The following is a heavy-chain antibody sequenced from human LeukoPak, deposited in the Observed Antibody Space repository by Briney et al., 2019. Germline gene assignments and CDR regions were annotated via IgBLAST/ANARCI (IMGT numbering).Heavy chain of an antibody. D-gene: IGHD6-13*01. V-gene: IGHV4-59*01. CDR2: IYYSGGT. CDR1: GGSISSYY. Sequence: SETLSLTCTVSGGSISSYYWSWIRQPPGKGLEWIGYIYYSGGTNYNPSLKSRVTISVDTSKNQFSLTLSAVTAADTAVYYCARGIAAAANWFDPWGQGTLVTVSS. CDR3: ARGIAAAANWFDP. J-gene: IGHJ5*02.